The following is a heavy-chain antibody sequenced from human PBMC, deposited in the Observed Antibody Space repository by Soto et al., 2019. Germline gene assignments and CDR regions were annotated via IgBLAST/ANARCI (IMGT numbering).Heavy chain of an antibody. CDR2: INGDGSFT. D-gene: IGHD2-15*01. J-gene: IGHJ4*02. CDR1: AFTFKNHW. CDR3: AKEESFGSWYAFDY. Sequence: GGSLRLSCAASAFTFKNHWMHWVRQVPGKGPVWVSRINGDGSFTGYADAVKGRFTISRDNAKNTLYLQMNSLRAEDTALYYCAKEESFGSWYAFDYWGQGTLVTVSS. V-gene: IGHV3-74*01.